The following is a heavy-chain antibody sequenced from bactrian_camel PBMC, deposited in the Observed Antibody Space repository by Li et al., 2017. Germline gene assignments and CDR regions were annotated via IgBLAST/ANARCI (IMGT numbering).Heavy chain of an antibody. CDR1: GFSFSSYA. V-gene: IGHV3S42*01. CDR3: AKLGTRWSEFPY. D-gene: IGHD5*01. J-gene: IGHJ4*01. CDR2: ISAVGGRI. Sequence: VQLVESGGGLVRPGGSLRLSCAHSGFSFSSYAMSWVRQAPGKGLEWVSRISAVGGRISYADSVKGRFTISRDNAKNTVHLQMSNLRPEDTAVYYSAKLGTRWSEFPYWGQ.